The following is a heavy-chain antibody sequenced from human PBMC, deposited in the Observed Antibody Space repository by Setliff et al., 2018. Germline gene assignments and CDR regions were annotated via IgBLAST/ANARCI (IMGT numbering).Heavy chain of an antibody. CDR1: GYSFSTYA. CDR2: INTNTGNP. CDR3: ARASRFATIVWKGDYYMDV. Sequence: ASVKVSCKASGYSFSTYAMSWIRQASGQGLEWMGWINTNTGNPSYAQGFTGRFVFSLDTSVSTAYLQISSLKPEDTAMYYCARASRFATIVWKGDYYMDVWGKGTTVTVSS. D-gene: IGHD3-16*02. J-gene: IGHJ6*03. V-gene: IGHV7-4-1*02.